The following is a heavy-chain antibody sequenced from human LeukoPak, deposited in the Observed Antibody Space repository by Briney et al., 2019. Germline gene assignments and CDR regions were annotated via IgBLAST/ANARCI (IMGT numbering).Heavy chain of an antibody. V-gene: IGHV3-74*01. CDR2: ISSDGSSI. J-gene: IGHJ4*02. CDR3: ARVRVGVFDY. D-gene: IGHD1-26*01. Sequence: GGSLRLCCAASGFTFSNTWMYWVRQAPGKGLVWVSRISSDGSSITYADSVKGRFIISRDNSKNTLYLQMNSLRAEDTAVYYCARVRVGVFDYWGQGTLVTVSS. CDR1: GFTFSNTW.